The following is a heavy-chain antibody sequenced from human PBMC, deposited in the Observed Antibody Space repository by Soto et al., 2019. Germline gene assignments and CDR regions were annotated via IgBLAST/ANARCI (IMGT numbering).Heavy chain of an antibody. J-gene: IGHJ5*02. CDR3: ARTPLAAAVSTGNWFDP. Sequence: QVQLVQSGAEVKKPGASVKVSCKASGYTFTGYYMHWVRQAPGQGLEWMGWINPNSGGTNSAQKFQGWVTMPRDTSISTAYMELSRLRSDDTAVYYCARTPLAAAVSTGNWFDPWVQGTLVTVSS. CDR1: GYTFTGYY. V-gene: IGHV1-2*04. CDR2: INPNSGGT. D-gene: IGHD6-13*01.